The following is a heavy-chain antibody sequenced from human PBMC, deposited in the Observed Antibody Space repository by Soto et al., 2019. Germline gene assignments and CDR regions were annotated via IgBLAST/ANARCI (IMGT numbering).Heavy chain of an antibody. Sequence: TLSLICSVSGDSISNLDYFWAWIRQPPGQALEYIGYIYKSATTYYNPSFESRVAISVDTSKSQFSLNVTSVTAADTAVYFCARGRYCLTGRCFPNWFDSWGQGALVTVSS. D-gene: IGHD7-27*01. V-gene: IGHV4-30-4*01. CDR2: IYKSATT. CDR3: ARGRYCLTGRCFPNWFDS. J-gene: IGHJ5*01. CDR1: GDSISNLDYF.